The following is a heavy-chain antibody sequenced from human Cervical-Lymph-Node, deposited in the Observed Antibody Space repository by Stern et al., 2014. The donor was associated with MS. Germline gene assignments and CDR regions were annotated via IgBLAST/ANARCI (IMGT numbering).Heavy chain of an antibody. Sequence: DQLVESGGGVVQPGRSLRLSCAASGFTFSTYTMHWVRQAPGKGLDWVAVVSHDGSNKYYADSVEGRFTISRDNSKNTLYLQMNSLRAEDTAVYYCARRFGYFDSWGQGTLVTVSS. V-gene: IGHV3-30-3*01. J-gene: IGHJ4*02. D-gene: IGHD3-16*01. CDR1: GFTFSTYT. CDR3: ARRFGYFDS. CDR2: VSHDGSNK.